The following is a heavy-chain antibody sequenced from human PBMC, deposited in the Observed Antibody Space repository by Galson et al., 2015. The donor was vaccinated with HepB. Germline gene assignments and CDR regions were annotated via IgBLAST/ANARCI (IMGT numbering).Heavy chain of an antibody. J-gene: IGHJ5*02. CDR3: ARGGQSSGWPTFDP. V-gene: IGHV3-74*01. CDR2: INSDGGST. CDR1: AFPFSKYW. Sequence: LTLSCAASAFPFSKYWMHWVRQAPGQGLVWVSRINSDGGSTSYADSVEGRFTISRDNAKNTLYLQMNSLRAEDTAVYYCARGGQSSGWPTFDPWGQGTLVTVSS. D-gene: IGHD6-19*01.